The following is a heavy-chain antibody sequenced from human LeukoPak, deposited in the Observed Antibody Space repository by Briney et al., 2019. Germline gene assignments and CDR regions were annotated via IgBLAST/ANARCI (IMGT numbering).Heavy chain of an antibody. CDR3: ARIPSGGYYYMDV. J-gene: IGHJ6*03. CDR2: IYHSGST. D-gene: IGHD3-10*01. Sequence: KPSETLSLTCTVSGYSISSAYYWGWIRQPPGKGLEWIGSIYHSGSTYYNPSLKSRVTISVDTSKNQFSLKLSSVTAADTAVYYCARIPSGGYYYMDVWGKGTTVTVSS. V-gene: IGHV4-38-2*02. CDR1: GYSISSAYY.